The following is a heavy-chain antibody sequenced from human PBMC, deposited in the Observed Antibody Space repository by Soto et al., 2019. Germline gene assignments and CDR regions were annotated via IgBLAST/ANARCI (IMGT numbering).Heavy chain of an antibody. J-gene: IGHJ1*01. Sequence: PGGSLRLSCAASGFTFSSYAMSWVRQAPGKGLEWVSAISGSGGSTYYADSVKGRFTISRDNSKNTLYLQMNSLGAEDTAVYYCAMVVTATLPIVAEYFQHWGQGTLVTVSS. CDR1: GFTFSSYA. V-gene: IGHV3-23*01. CDR3: AMVVTATLPIVAEYFQH. D-gene: IGHD2-21*02. CDR2: ISGSGGST.